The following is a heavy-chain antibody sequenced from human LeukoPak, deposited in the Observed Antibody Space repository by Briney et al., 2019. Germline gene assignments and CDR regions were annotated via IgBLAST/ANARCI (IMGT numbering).Heavy chain of an antibody. CDR1: GFTFSSYW. J-gene: IGHJ4*02. D-gene: IGHD3-10*01. V-gene: IGHV3-7*01. CDR2: IKQDGSEK. CDR3: ARNMVRGVIRGALDY. Sequence: GGSLRLSCAASGFTFSSYWMSWVRQAPGKGLEWVANIKQDGSEKYYVDSVKGRFTISRDNAKNSLYLQMNSLRAEDTAVYYCARNMVRGVIRGALDYWDQGTLVTVSS.